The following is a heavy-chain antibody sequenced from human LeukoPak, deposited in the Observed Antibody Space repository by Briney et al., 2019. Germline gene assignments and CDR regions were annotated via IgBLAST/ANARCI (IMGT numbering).Heavy chain of an antibody. D-gene: IGHD3-3*01. Sequence: GGSLRLSCAASGFTFSGSAMHWVRQASGKGLEWVGRIRSKANSYATAYAASVKGRFTISRDDSKNTAYLQMNSLKTEDTAVYYCTSTITIFGVVWDYWGQGTLVTVSS. V-gene: IGHV3-73*01. CDR3: TSTITIFGVVWDY. CDR1: GFTFSGSA. J-gene: IGHJ4*02. CDR2: IRSKANSYAT.